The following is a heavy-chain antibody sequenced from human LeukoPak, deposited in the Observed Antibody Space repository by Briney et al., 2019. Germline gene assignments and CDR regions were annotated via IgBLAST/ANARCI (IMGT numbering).Heavy chain of an antibody. V-gene: IGHV4-34*01. D-gene: IGHD3-3*01. CDR3: ARRPGTILDS. CDR1: GDSFNEYY. CDR2: INHSGST. Sequence: SETLSLTCAVYGDSFNEYYWSWVRQPPGKALEWIGEINHSGSTNYTPSLKSRVTISVDTSKNQFSLKLSSMTAADTAVYYCARRPGTILDSWGQGTLVTVSS. J-gene: IGHJ4*02.